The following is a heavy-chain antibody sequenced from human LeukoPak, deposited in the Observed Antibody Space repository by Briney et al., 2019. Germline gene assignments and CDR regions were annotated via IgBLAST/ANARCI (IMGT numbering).Heavy chain of an antibody. CDR1: GFTFSSHW. CDR2: IKPDGSEI. V-gene: IGHV3-7*03. CDR3: CDGMDV. J-gene: IGHJ6*02. Sequence: GGSLRLSCGASGFTFSSHWMTWVRQAPGEGLEFVANIKPDGSEINYADSVKGRFTISRDNSKNTLYLQMNSLRSEDTATYYCCDGMDVWGQGTTVAVSS.